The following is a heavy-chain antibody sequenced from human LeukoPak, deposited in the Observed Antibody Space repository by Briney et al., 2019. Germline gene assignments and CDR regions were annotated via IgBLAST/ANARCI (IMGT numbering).Heavy chain of an antibody. V-gene: IGHV3-30*02. Sequence: GGSLRLSCAASGFTFSSYGMHWVRQAPGKGLEWVAFIRYDGSNKYYADSVKGRFTISRDNSKNTLYLQMNSLRAEDTAVYYCAKDGYDFWSGYQINWFDPWGQGTLVTVSS. CDR2: IRYDGSNK. CDR3: AKDGYDFWSGYQINWFDP. CDR1: GFTFSSYG. J-gene: IGHJ5*02. D-gene: IGHD3-3*01.